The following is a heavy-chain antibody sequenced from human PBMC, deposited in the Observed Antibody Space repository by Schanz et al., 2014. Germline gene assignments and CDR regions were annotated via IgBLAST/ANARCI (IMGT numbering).Heavy chain of an antibody. CDR2: IGVDGTTT. V-gene: IGHV3-23*04. CDR1: GITFSSHS. CDR3: ARDRRNADLDY. D-gene: IGHD1-1*01. J-gene: IGHJ4*02. Sequence: EVHLVESGGGLVQPGGSLRLSCAASGITFSSHSFNWVRQAPGKGLEWVSVIGVDGTTTYYADSVKGRFTISRDNSKNTLYLQMNSLRPEDTALYYCARDRRNADLDYWGQGTLVTVSS.